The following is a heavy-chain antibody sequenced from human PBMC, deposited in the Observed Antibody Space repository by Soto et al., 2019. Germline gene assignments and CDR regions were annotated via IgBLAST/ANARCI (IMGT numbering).Heavy chain of an antibody. Sequence: PGGSLRLSCAASGFTFSSYAMHWVRQAPGKGLEWVAVISYDGSNKYYADSVKGRLTISRDNSKNTLYLQSNSLMAEDTAVYYCASVMGLNDFWRGYLSHGTDVWGPGTTVTVSS. J-gene: IGHJ6*02. CDR2: ISYDGSNK. D-gene: IGHD3-3*01. V-gene: IGHV3-30-3*01. CDR3: ASVMGLNDFWRGYLSHGTDV. CDR1: GFTFSSYA.